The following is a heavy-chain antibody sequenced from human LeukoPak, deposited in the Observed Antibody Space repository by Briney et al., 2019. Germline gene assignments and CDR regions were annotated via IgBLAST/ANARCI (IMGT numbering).Heavy chain of an antibody. V-gene: IGHV3-21*01. D-gene: IGHD3-10*02. CDR1: RFTFSSYV. J-gene: IGHJ6*04. CDR2: ISTSSSYI. CDR3: AELGITMIGGV. Sequence: GGSLRLSCAASRFTFSSYVMKWVRQVPGKGLEWVSSISTSSSYIYYADSVKGRFTISRDNAKNSLYLQMNSLRAEDTAVYYCAELGITMIGGVWGKGTTVTISS.